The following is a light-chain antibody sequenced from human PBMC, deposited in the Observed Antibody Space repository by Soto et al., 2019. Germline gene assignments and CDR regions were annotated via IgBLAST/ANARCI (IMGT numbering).Light chain of an antibody. CDR3: QQYYSYPYT. CDR2: AAS. Sequence: AIRMTQSPSSCSASTGDRVTITFRASQGISSYLAWYQQKPGKAPKLLIYAASTLQSGVPSRFSGSGSGTDFTLTISCLQSEDFATYYCQQYYSYPYTFGQGTKVDIK. J-gene: IGKJ2*01. V-gene: IGKV1-8*01. CDR1: QGISSY.